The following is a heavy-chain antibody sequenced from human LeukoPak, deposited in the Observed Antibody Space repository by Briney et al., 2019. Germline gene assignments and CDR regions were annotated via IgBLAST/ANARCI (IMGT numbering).Heavy chain of an antibody. CDR3: ARDLRVYSGSYYWFDP. V-gene: IGHV1-69*04. J-gene: IGHJ5*02. D-gene: IGHD1-26*01. Sequence: SVKVSCKASGGTFSSYTISWVRQAPGQGLEWMGRIIPILGIANYAQKFQGRVTITADKSTSTAYMELSSLRSEDTAVYYCARDLRVYSGSYYWFDPWGQGTLVTVSS. CDR2: IIPILGIA. CDR1: GGTFSSYT.